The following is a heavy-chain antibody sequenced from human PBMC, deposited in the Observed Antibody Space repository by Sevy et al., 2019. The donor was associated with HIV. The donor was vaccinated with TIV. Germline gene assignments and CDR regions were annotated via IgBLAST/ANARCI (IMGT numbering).Heavy chain of an antibody. D-gene: IGHD1-26*01. J-gene: IGHJ4*02. CDR3: ASAGRPTRSFDS. Sequence: GESLKISCKSSGYNFNTDWIGWVRQMPGKGLDWMGIIYPGDSDTRYSPSFQGHITISADKSISTAFVQWNSLKASDTAMYYCASAGRPTRSFDSWGQGTVVTVSS. CDR1: GYNFNTDW. CDR2: IYPGDSDT. V-gene: IGHV5-51*01.